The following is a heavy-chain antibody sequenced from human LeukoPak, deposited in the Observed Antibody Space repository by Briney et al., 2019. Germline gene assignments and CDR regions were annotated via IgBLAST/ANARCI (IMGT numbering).Heavy chain of an antibody. Sequence: PGGSLRLSCAASGFTFSSYWMSWVRQAPGKGVEWVANIKQDGSEKYYVDSVKGGFTISRDNAKNTVYLQMNSLRAEDTAVYYCARAPAGDYVWGSYRYLDYWGQGTLVTVSS. D-gene: IGHD3-16*02. J-gene: IGHJ4*02. CDR1: GFTFSSYW. CDR3: ARAPAGDYVWGSYRYLDY. V-gene: IGHV3-7*01. CDR2: IKQDGSEK.